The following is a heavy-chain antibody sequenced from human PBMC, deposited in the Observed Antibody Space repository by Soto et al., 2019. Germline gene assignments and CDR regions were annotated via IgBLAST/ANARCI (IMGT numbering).Heavy chain of an antibody. J-gene: IGHJ4*02. D-gene: IGHD2-8*02. CDR2: FSLSGTT. CDR1: DASITGSSY. CDR3: ARGMTPPGAPAWYYFDS. Sequence: PSETLSLTCTVSDASITGSSYWSWIRQPAGKGLEWIGRFSLSGTTSYNPSLRSRVTMSADVSKNQFSLRLTSVTAADTALYYCARGMTPPGAPAWYYFDSWGQGTLVTVSS. V-gene: IGHV4-4*07.